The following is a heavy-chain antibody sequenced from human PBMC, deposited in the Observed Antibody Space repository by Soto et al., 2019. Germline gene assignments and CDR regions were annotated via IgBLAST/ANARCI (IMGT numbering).Heavy chain of an antibody. CDR1: GYTFTSYY. J-gene: IGHJ4*02. CDR3: ARVSRVSLILTGYQSYYFDY. D-gene: IGHD3-9*01. Sequence: ASVKVSCKASGYTFTSYYMHWVRQAPGQGLEWMGIINPSGGSTSYAQKFQGRVTMTRDTSTSTVYMELSSLRSEDTAVYYCARVSRVSLILTGYQSYYFDYWGQGTLVPVSS. V-gene: IGHV1-46*01. CDR2: INPSGGST.